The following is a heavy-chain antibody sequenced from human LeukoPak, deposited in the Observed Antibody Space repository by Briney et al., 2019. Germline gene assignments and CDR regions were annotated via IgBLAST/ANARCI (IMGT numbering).Heavy chain of an antibody. CDR1: GLAFSNYY. J-gene: IGHJ4*02. CDR2: ISPDSTST. D-gene: IGHD1/OR15-1a*01. V-gene: IGHV3-11*06. CDR3: ARSGNNFDY. Sequence: PGGSLRLSCAASGLAFSNYYMSWIRQAPGKGLEWVSYISPDSTSTDFADSVKGRFTISRDDAKNSLYLQMNSLRAEDTAVYYCARSGNNFDYWGQGTLVTVSS.